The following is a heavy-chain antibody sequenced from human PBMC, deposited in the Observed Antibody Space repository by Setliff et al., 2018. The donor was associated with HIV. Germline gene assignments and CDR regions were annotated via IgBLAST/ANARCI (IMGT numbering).Heavy chain of an antibody. CDR3: ARAPRSPLRWRDNLLSSSSVFMDV. CDR2: IYPGDSHV. V-gene: IGHV5-51*01. J-gene: IGHJ6*03. CDR1: GYIFTDYW. D-gene: IGHD2-21*01. Sequence: GESLKISCEASGYIFTDYWIGWVRQMPGKGLEWMGIIYPGDSHVRYSPSFQGQFTISADKSISAVYLQWDSLKASDSAIYYCARAPRSPLRWRDNLLSSSSVFMDVWGKGTTVT.